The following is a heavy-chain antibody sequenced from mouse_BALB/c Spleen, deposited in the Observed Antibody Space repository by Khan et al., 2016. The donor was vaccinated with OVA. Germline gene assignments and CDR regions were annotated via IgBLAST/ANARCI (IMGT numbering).Heavy chain of an antibody. CDR2: ISTNTGYT. J-gene: IGHJ2*01. CDR3: ARGHYFDY. Sequence: VQLQESGPEVVRPGVSVKISCKGSGYTFTDYAMHWVKQSHAKSLEWIGLISTNTGYTNYNQNLKGKATMTVDKSSSTAYMELARLTSEDSSIYYCARGHYFDYWGQGTTLTVSS. CDR1: GYTFTDYA. V-gene: IGHV1S137*01.